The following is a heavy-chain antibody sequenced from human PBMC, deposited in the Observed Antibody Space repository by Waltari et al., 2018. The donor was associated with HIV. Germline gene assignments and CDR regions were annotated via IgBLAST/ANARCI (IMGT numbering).Heavy chain of an antibody. CDR1: GFTFNSYA. V-gene: IGHV3-30*09. D-gene: IGHD1-1*01. J-gene: IGHJ4*02. CDR2: ISYDGTYK. Sequence: QVQLVESGGGVVQPGRSLRLSCAASGFTFNSYAIYWVRQAPGKGEEGVAGISYDGTYKYYADSVKGRFASSRDNSKNTLYLQMNSLTNEDTAVFYCARGYNWNVRSLGYFDYWGQGTLVTVS. CDR3: ARGYNWNVRSLGYFDY.